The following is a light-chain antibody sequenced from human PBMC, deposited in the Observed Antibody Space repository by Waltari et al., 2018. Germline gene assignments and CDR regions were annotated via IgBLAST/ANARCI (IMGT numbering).Light chain of an antibody. CDR1: SGSVSPRHY. CDR2: TTN. CDR3: VLYMGNGISI. Sequence: QAVVTQEPSFSVSPGGTVTLTCGLSSGSVSPRHYPSWYQQIPGQAPRALIYTTNTRSSGVPGRFSGSILGNRAALTITGAQADDESNYYCVLYMGNGISIFGGGTKLTVL. V-gene: IGLV8-61*01. J-gene: IGLJ2*01.